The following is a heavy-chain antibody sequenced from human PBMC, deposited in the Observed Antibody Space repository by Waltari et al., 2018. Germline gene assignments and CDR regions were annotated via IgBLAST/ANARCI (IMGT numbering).Heavy chain of an antibody. J-gene: IGHJ4*02. D-gene: IGHD2-2*01. CDR3: ARALRRRSARQYYYFDY. Sequence: QVQLQESGPGLVKPSQTLSLTCTVSGGSISSGSYSWSWIRQPAGTGLAWIGYIYTSGSTNYTPSLKSRVTISVDTSKNQFSLKRSSVTAADTAVYYCARALRRRSARQYYYFDYWGQGTLVTVSS. CDR1: GGSISSGSYS. CDR2: IYTSGST. V-gene: IGHV4-61*09.